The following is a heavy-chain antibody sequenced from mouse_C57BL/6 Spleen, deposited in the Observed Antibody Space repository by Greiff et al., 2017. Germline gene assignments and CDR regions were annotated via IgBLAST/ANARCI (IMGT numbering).Heavy chain of an antibody. D-gene: IGHD3-2*02. CDR1: GFNIKDDY. J-gene: IGHJ2*01. V-gene: IGHV14-4*01. CDR3: TTGVRDY. CDR2: IDPENGDT. Sequence: VQLQQSGAELVRPGASVKLSCTASGFNIKDDYMHWVKQRPEQGLEWIGWIDPENGDTEYASKFQGKATITADTSSNPAYLQLSSLTSEDTAVYYCTTGVRDYWGQGTTLTVSS.